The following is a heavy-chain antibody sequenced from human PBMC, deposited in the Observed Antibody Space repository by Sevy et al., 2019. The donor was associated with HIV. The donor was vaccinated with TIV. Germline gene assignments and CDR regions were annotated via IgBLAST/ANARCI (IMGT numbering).Heavy chain of an antibody. CDR1: GGSISSYY. CDR3: ARGWCRSASCYYDY. D-gene: IGHD2-2*01. J-gene: IGHJ4*02. V-gene: IGHV4-4*07. Sequence: LRLSCTVSGGSISSYYWSWIRQPAGKGLEWIGRIYPSGITNYNPSLKSRVTMSVDTSKNQFSLNLSSVTAADTAVYYCARGWCRSASCYYDYWGQGTLVTVSS. CDR2: IYPSGIT.